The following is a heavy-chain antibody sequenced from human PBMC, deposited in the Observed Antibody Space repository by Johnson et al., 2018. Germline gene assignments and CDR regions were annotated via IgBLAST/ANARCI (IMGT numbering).Heavy chain of an antibody. CDR3: ARPESANYYDSGEYFQH. CDR1: GFTFSSYG. Sequence: VQLVESGGGVVQPGRSLRLSCAASGFTFSSYGMHWVRQAPGKGLEWVAVISYDGGNKYYADSVKGRFTISRDNSKNTLYLQINSLRAEDTAVYYCARPESANYYDSGEYFQHWGQGTLVTVSS. CDR2: ISYDGGNK. J-gene: IGHJ1*01. D-gene: IGHD3-22*01. V-gene: IGHV3-30*03.